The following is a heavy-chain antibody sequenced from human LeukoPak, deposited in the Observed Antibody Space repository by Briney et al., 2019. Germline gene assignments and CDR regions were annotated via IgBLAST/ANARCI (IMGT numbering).Heavy chain of an antibody. D-gene: IGHD6-19*01. J-gene: IGHJ4*02. CDR3: ARRGIAVAGTTEIFDY. CDR1: GGTFSSYA. Sequence: ASVKVSCKASGGTFSSYAISWVRQAPGQGLEWMGGIIPIFGTANYAQKFQGRVTITADKSTSTAYMELSSLRSEDTAVYYCARRGIAVAGTTEIFDYWGQGTLVTVSS. CDR2: IIPIFGTA. V-gene: IGHV1-69*06.